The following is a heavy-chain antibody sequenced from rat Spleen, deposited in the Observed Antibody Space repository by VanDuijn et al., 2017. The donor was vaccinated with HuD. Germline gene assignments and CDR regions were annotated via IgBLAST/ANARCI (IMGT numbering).Heavy chain of an antibody. CDR1: GFTFSRYW. CDR2: VSSDGVNT. CDR3: ERLPNYSSYYFDY. Sequence: EVQLVETGGGLVQPGKSLKLSCVVSGFTFSRYWMYWVRQAPGKGLEWVSSVSSDGVNTHYPDSVKGRFTISRDIAKSTLYLQMDSLRSEDTATYSWERLPNYSSYYFDYWGQGVMVTVSS. J-gene: IGHJ2*01. D-gene: IGHD1-8*01. V-gene: IGHV5-58*01.